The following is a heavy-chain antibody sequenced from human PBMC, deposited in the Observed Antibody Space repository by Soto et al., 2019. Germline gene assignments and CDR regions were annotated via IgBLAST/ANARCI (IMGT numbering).Heavy chain of an antibody. CDR1: GYTFTSYG. Sequence: QVQLVQSGAEVKKPGSSVKVSCKASGYTFTSYGINWVRQAPGQGLEGMGWVNIYTGNTNYAQKLQGRVTMTTDTSTSTAYLELRSLRSYDPAVYYCAREGRGYSYGGYWGQGTQVTVSS. CDR2: VNIYTGNT. CDR3: AREGRGYSYGGY. D-gene: IGHD5-18*01. J-gene: IGHJ4*02. V-gene: IGHV1-18*01.